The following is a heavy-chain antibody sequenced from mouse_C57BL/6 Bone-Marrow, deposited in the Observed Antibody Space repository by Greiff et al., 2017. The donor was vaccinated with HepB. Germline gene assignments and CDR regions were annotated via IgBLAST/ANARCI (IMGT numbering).Heavy chain of an antibody. CDR2: IYPRSGNT. CDR3: ARSDYYGSSRDFDY. D-gene: IGHD1-1*01. V-gene: IGHV1-81*01. J-gene: IGHJ2*01. CDR1: GYTFTSYG. Sequence: VNLMESGAELARPGASVKLSCKASGYTFTSYGISWVKQRTGQGLEWIGEIYPRSGNTYYNEKFKGKATLTADKSSSTAYMELRSLTSEDSAVYFCARSDYYGSSRDFDYWGQGTTLTVSS.